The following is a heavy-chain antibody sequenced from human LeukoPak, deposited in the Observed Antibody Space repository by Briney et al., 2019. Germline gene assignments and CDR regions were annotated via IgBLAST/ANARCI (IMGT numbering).Heavy chain of an antibody. J-gene: IGHJ4*02. D-gene: IGHD1-1*01. CDR3: AKELERTLLEY. V-gene: IGHV3-23*01. Sequence: GGSLRLSCAASGFTFSRYAMTWVRQAPGKGLEWVSVISGSGGTTDYADSVKGRFTISRDSSKNTLYLQMKSLRAEGTAVYYCAKELERTLLEYWGQGTLVTVPS. CDR1: GFTFSRYA. CDR2: ISGSGGTT.